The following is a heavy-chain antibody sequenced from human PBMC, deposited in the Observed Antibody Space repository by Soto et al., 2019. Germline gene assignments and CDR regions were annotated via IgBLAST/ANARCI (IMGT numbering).Heavy chain of an antibody. Sequence: QVQLVQSGAEVKKPGSSVKVSCKASGGTFGSYSISWERQAPGQGLEWMGRIIPILGIANYAQKLQGRVTITADKSTSTAYMELSSLRSEDTAVYYCARGAAGIAVAGPSYYFDYWGQGTLVTVSS. V-gene: IGHV1-69*02. CDR1: GGTFGSYS. D-gene: IGHD6-19*01. J-gene: IGHJ4*02. CDR2: IIPILGIA. CDR3: ARGAAGIAVAGPSYYFDY.